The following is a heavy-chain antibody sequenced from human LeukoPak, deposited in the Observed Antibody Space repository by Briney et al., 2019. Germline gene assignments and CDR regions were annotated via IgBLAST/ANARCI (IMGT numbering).Heavy chain of an antibody. J-gene: IGHJ5*02. CDR2: IYYSGST. CDR3: AGLKYYDFWSGWNWFDP. V-gene: IGHV4-39*01. D-gene: IGHD3-3*01. Sequence: SETLSLTCTVSGGSISSSSYYWGWIRQPPGKGLEWIGSIYYSGSTYYNPSLKSRVTISVDTSKNQFSLKLSSVTAADTAVYYCAGLKYYDFWSGWNWFDPWGRGTLVTVSS. CDR1: GGSISSSSYY.